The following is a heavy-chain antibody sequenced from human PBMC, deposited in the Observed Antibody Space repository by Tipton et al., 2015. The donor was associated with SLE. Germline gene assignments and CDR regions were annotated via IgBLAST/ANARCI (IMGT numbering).Heavy chain of an antibody. CDR2: IYTSGST. Sequence: TLSLTCSVSGASMNSGSYSWHWIRQPAGKGLEWIGHIYTSGSTKYNSSLKSRVTISVDTSKNQFSLKLSSVTAADTAVYYCARTTVPAGFDSWGQGTLATVSS. J-gene: IGHJ4*02. CDR1: GASMNSGSYS. CDR3: ARTTVPAGFDS. V-gene: IGHV4-61*09. D-gene: IGHD1-1*01.